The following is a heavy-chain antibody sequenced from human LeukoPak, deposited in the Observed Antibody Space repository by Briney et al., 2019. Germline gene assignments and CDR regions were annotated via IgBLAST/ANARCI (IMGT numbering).Heavy chain of an antibody. CDR2: IYYSGST. CDR3: ARQFASGSYYLAWFDP. CDR1: GGSISSSSYY. Sequence: SETLSLTCTVSGGSISSSSYYWGWIRQPPGKGLEGIGSIYYSGSTYYNPSLKSRVTISVDTSKNQFSLKLSSVTAADTAVYYCARQFASGSYYLAWFDPWGQGTLVTVSS. D-gene: IGHD3-10*01. J-gene: IGHJ5*02. V-gene: IGHV4-39*01.